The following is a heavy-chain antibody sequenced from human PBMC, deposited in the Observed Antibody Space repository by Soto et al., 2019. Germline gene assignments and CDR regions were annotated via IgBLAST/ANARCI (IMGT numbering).Heavy chain of an antibody. CDR2: IYYIGNT. Sequence: ASETLSLTCIVSNGSISSRSSYWGWIRQTPGKGLEWIGSIYYIGNTYYNPSLKSRVTISIDTSKTQFSLKMNSVTAADTAVYFFGGQDYGAKGYYFDTWAQRAPLTVSS. CDR3: GGQDYGAKGYYFDT. CDR1: NGSISSRSSY. V-gene: IGHV4-39*01. D-gene: IGHD4-17*01. J-gene: IGHJ5*02.